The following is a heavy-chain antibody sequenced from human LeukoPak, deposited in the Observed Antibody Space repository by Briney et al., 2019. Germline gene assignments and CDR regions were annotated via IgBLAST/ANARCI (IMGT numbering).Heavy chain of an antibody. CDR1: GYSISSGYY. CDR2: IYHSGST. D-gene: IGHD3-3*01. V-gene: IGHV4-38-2*01. CDR3: ARQYYDFWSGHTSYYFDY. Sequence: PSETLSLTCAVSGYSISSGYYWGWIRQPPGKGLEWIGSIYHSGSTYYNPSLKSRVTISVDTSKNQFSLKLSSVTAADTAMYYCARQYYDFWSGHTSYYFDYWGQGTLVTVSS. J-gene: IGHJ4*02.